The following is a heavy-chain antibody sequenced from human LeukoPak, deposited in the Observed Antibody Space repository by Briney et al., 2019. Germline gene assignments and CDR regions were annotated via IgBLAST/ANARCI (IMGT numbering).Heavy chain of an antibody. CDR3: ARGEQQLDGADY. V-gene: IGHV4-39*07. Sequence: SETLSLTCTVSGGSISSSSYYWGWIRQPPGKGLEWIGSIYYSGSTYYNPSLKSRVTISVDTSKNQFSLKLSSVTAADTAVYYCARGEQQLDGADYWGQGTLVTVSS. CDR1: GGSISSSSYY. CDR2: IYYSGST. J-gene: IGHJ4*02. D-gene: IGHD6-13*01.